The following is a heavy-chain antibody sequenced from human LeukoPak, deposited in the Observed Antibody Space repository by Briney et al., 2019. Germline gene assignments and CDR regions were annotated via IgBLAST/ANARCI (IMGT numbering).Heavy chain of an antibody. CDR3: ARGLLSSLWSFDS. D-gene: IGHD3-10*01. J-gene: IGHJ4*02. CDR2: IWPDGGNK. V-gene: IGHV3-33*01. CDR1: GFTFSSYG. Sequence: PVGSLRLSCAASGFTFSSYGMHWVRQAPGKGLEWVAVIWPDGGNKFYADSVKGRFTISRDNSKNTLYLQMNSLRAEDTAVYYCARGLLSSLWSFDSWGQGTLVTVSS.